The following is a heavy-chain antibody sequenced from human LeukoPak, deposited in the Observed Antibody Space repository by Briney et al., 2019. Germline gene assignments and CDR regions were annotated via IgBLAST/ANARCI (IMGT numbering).Heavy chain of an antibody. CDR1: GGSISSYY. Sequence: SETLSLTCTVSGGSISSYYWSWIRQPPGKGLEWIGYIYYSGSTNYNPSLKRRVTISVDTSKNQFSLQLSSVTAADTAVYYCAREYSSSWYGPYYYGMDVWGQGTTVTVSS. CDR2: IYYSGST. J-gene: IGHJ6*02. D-gene: IGHD6-13*01. CDR3: AREYSSSWYGPYYYGMDV. V-gene: IGHV4-59*01.